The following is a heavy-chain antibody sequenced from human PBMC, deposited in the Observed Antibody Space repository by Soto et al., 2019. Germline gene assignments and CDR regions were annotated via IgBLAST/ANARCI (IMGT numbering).Heavy chain of an antibody. CDR3: ARDLRGWFGELFDYYGMDV. D-gene: IGHD3-10*01. J-gene: IGHJ6*02. CDR2: ISAYNGNT. CDR1: GYTFTSYG. Sequence: ASVKVSCKASGYTFTSYGISWVRQAPGQGLDWMGWISAYNGNTNYAQKLQGRVTMTTDTSTSTAYMELRSLRSDDTAVYYCARDLRGWFGELFDYYGMDVWGQGTTVTVSS. V-gene: IGHV1-18*01.